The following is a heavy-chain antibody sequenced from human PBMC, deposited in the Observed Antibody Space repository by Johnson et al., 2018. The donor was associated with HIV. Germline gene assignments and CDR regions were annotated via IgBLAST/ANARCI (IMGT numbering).Heavy chain of an antibody. Sequence: EVQLVESGGGLVQPGGSLRLSCAASGFTFSSYAMHWVRQAPGKGLEYVSAISSNGGSTYYANSVKGRFTISRDNAKNSLYLQMNSLRAEDTALYYCAKAYHSVNDAFDIWGQGTMVTVSS. J-gene: IGHJ3*02. CDR1: GFTFSSYA. CDR2: ISSNGGST. CDR3: AKAYHSVNDAFDI. V-gene: IGHV3-64*01.